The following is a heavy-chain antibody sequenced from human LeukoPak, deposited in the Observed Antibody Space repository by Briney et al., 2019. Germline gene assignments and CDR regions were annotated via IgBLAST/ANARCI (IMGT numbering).Heavy chain of an antibody. CDR3: ARQGHKLTLVDYYGMDV. Sequence: SETLSLTCGVSGGAITNYYWNWIRQAPGKGLEWLGYIYYTGSTTYNPSVKSRITISLDTSKKQISLKLRSVTAADTAVYYCARQGHKLTLVDYYGMDVWGQGTTVTVSS. D-gene: IGHD1-26*01. CDR1: GGAITNYY. V-gene: IGHV4-59*01. CDR2: IYYTGST. J-gene: IGHJ6*02.